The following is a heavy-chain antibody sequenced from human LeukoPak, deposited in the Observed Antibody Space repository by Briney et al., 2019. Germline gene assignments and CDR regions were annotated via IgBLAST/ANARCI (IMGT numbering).Heavy chain of an antibody. D-gene: IGHD2-15*01. V-gene: IGHV4-38-2*02. CDR1: GYSISSGYY. CDR3: ARQYCSGGNCYPFDAFDV. J-gene: IGHJ3*01. CDR2: IYHSGRT. Sequence: SETLSLTCTVSGYSISSGYYWGWIRQPPGKGLEWIGSIYHSGRTFYNPSLKSRVTISVDTSKNQFSLKLTSVTAADTAVYYCARQYCSGGNCYPFDAFDVWGQGTMVTVSS.